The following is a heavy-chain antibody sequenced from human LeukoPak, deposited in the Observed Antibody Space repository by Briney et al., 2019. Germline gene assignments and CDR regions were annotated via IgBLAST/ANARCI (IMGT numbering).Heavy chain of an antibody. V-gene: IGHV3-30*02. J-gene: IGHJ4*02. Sequence: GGSLRLSCAASGFTFSSYGMHWVRQAPGKGLEWVAFIRYDGSNRYYADSVKGRFTISRDNSKNTLYLQMNSLRAEDTAVYYCAKGQGDLRPFDYWGQGTLVTVSS. CDR3: AKGQGDLRPFDY. CDR1: GFTFSSYG. D-gene: IGHD3-16*01. CDR2: IRYDGSNR.